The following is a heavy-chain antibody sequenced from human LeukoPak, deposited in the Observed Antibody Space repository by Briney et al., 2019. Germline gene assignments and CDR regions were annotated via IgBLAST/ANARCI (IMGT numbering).Heavy chain of an antibody. CDR2: ISGSGGST. CDR1: GFTFSSYG. J-gene: IGHJ3*02. V-gene: IGHV3-23*01. D-gene: IGHD2-21*02. Sequence: GGSLRLSCAASGFTFSSYGMSWVRQAPGKGLEWVSAISGSGGSTYYADSVKGRFTISRDNSKNTLYLQMDNLRAEDTAVYYCARMTTAIPDAFDIWGQGTMVTVSS. CDR3: ARMTTAIPDAFDI.